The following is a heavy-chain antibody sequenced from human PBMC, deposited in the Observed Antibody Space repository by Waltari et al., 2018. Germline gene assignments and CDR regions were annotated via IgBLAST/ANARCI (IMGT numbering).Heavy chain of an antibody. Sequence: EVQLVESGGGLVQPGGSLRLSCVVSGLNFSRYWMSWVRQAPGKGLEWVANIKREGSEIYYVDSVKDRFTIFRDNAKNSLYLEMNSLRVEDTAVYYCATEAGTTSVNWFDPWGQGTLVTVSS. V-gene: IGHV3-7*01. D-gene: IGHD6-19*01. CDR2: IKREGSEI. CDR3: ATEAGTTSVNWFDP. J-gene: IGHJ5*02. CDR1: GLNFSRYW.